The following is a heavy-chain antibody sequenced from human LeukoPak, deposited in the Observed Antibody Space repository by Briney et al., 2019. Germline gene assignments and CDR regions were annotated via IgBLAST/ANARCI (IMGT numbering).Heavy chain of an antibody. CDR3: ARGYCSSTSCYFDY. D-gene: IGHD2-2*01. CDR2: INWNGGGT. J-gene: IGHJ4*02. Sequence: GGSLRLSCAASGFTFDGYGMSWGRQAPGEGLEWVSGINWNGGGTGYADSVKGRFTISRDNAKNSLYLQMNSLRAEDTALYYCARGYCSSTSCYFDYWGQGTLVTVSS. CDR1: GFTFDGYG. V-gene: IGHV3-20*04.